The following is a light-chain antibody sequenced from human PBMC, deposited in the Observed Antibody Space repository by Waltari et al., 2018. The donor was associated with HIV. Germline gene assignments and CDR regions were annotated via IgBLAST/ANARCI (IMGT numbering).Light chain of an antibody. CDR1: PGYIGGYNF. CDR3: SSYSTAANVG. Sequence: QSALTQPASVSGSPGQALTMSCTGTPGYIGGYNFVSLYQQPPGKAPKVKIDEVSNRPSGVATRFSGSKSGNAASLTISGLQAEDEADYYCSSYSTAANVGVGEGTKLTV. V-gene: IGLV2-14*01. J-gene: IGLJ2*01. CDR2: EVS.